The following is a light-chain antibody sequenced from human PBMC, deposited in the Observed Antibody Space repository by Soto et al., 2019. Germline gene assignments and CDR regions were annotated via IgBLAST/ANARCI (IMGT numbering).Light chain of an antibody. CDR1: QTILYRSNSKNY. V-gene: IGKV4-1*01. CDR2: WAS. CDR3: QQYFSTPLT. J-gene: IGKJ4*01. Sequence: DIVMTQSPDSLSVSLGERATINCKSSQTILYRSNSKNYLAWYQQKPGHPPKLLIYWASTRESGVPDRLSGSGSGTDFSLTISSLQAEDVAVYYCQQYFSTPLTFGGGTKVDIK.